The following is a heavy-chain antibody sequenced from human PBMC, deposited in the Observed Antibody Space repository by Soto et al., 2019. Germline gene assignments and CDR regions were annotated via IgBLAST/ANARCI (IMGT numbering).Heavy chain of an antibody. D-gene: IGHD4-17*01. J-gene: IGHJ4*02. CDR3: ARWDYGYYARFDY. CDR1: GYTFTSHD. V-gene: IGHV1-8*01. CDR2: MNPNSGNT. Sequence: QVQLVQSGAEVKKSGASVKVSCKATGYTFTSHDINWVRQATGQGLEWMGWMNPNSGNTGYAQKFQGRVTMTRNTSISTAYMELSSLRSEDTAVYYCARWDYGYYARFDYWGQGTLVTVSS.